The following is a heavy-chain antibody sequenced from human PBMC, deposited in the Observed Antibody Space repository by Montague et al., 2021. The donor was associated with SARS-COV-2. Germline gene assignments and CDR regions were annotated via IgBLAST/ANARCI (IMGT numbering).Heavy chain of an antibody. CDR2: INTSGNT. J-gene: IGHJ4*02. D-gene: IGHD3-9*01. V-gene: IGHV4-61*02. Sequence: TLSLTCTVSGGSISSGSYYWNWIRQPAGKGLVWIGRINTSGNTNYNPSLQSRVTISVDTSRNQFNLKLSTAAAADTAVYYGAGGSLHLTGYYNDDFDYWGQGTLVTVSS. CDR1: GGSISSGSYY. CDR3: AGGSLHLTGYYNDDFDY.